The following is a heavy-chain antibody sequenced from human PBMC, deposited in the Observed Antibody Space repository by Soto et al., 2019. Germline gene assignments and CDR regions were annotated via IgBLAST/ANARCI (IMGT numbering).Heavy chain of an antibody. V-gene: IGHV3-66*01. D-gene: IGHD4-4*01. CDR3: AREQGYSNLLDY. CDR2: IYSGGST. J-gene: IGHJ4*02. Sequence: GGSLRLSCAASGFTVSSNYMSWVRQAPGKGLEWVSVIYSGGSTYYADSVKGRFTISRDNSKNTLYLQMNSLRAEDTAVYYCAREQGYSNLLDYWGEGTLVTVSS. CDR1: GFTVSSNY.